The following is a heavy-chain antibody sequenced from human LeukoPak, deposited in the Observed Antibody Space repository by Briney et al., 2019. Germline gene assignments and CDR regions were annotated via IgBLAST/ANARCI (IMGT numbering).Heavy chain of an antibody. J-gene: IGHJ6*02. V-gene: IGHV3-30*03. Sequence: GGSLRLSCAASGFTFSSYAMHWVRQAPGKGLEWVAVISYDGSNKYYADSVKGRFTISRDNSKNTLYLQMNSLRAEDTAVYFCARDVTMVRGAQDYYGMDVWGQGTTVTVSS. CDR3: ARDVTMVRGAQDYYGMDV. D-gene: IGHD3-10*01. CDR1: GFTFSSYA. CDR2: ISYDGSNK.